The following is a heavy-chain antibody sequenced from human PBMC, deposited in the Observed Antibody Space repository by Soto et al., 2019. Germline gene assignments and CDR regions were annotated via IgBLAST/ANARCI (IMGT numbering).Heavy chain of an antibody. CDR2: INPSGAST. CDR3: ARVYGLLKHDDFWICYYDY. CDR1: GYSFTNNY. D-gene: IGHD3-3*01. J-gene: IGHJ4*02. V-gene: IGHV1-46*01. Sequence: QVQLVQSGAEVIKPGASVKISCKASGYSFTNNYINWVRQAPGQGLEWVGLINPSGASTTYEKNFQGRATMTRDTSTRTVYMELSSLRSNDTAVYYCARVYGLLKHDDFWICYYDYWGQGTQVTVSS.